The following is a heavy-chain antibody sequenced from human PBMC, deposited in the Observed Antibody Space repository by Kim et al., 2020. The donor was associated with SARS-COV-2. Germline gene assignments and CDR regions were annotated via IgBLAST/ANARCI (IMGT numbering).Heavy chain of an antibody. V-gene: IGHV1-46*01. CDR1: GYTFTSYY. D-gene: IGHD4-4*01. CDR3: ARDLTTVTAVTGYYYYGWDV. Sequence: ASVKVSCKASGYTFTSYYMHWVRQAPGQGLEWMGIINPSGGSTSYAQKFQGRVTMTRDTSTSTVYMELSSLRSEDTAVYFCARDLTTVTAVTGYYYYGWDVWGRGTTVTVSS. CDR2: INPSGGST. J-gene: IGHJ6*02.